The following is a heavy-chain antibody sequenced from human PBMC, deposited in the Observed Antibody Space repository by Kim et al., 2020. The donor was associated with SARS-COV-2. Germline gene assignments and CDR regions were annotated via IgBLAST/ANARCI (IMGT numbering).Heavy chain of an antibody. Sequence: SETLSLTCAVYGGSFSGYYWSWIRQPPGKGLEWIGEINHSGSTNYNPSLKSRVTISVDTSKNQFSLKLSSVTAADTAVYYCARGYSGYDSPENWFDPWGQGTLVTVSS. CDR1: GGSFSGYY. CDR2: INHSGST. CDR3: ARGYSGYDSPENWFDP. V-gene: IGHV4-34*01. D-gene: IGHD5-12*01. J-gene: IGHJ5*02.